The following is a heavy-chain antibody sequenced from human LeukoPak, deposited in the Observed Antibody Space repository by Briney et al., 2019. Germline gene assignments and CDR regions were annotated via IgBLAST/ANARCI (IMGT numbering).Heavy chain of an antibody. Sequence: SETLSLTCAVYGGSFSGYYWSWIRQPPGKGLEWIGEINHSGSTNYNPSLKSRVTISVDTSKNQFSLKLSSVTAADTAVYYCASLYDRAGLDYWGQGTLDTVSS. D-gene: IGHD3-16*01. J-gene: IGHJ4*02. V-gene: IGHV4-34*01. CDR3: ASLYDRAGLDY. CDR2: INHSGST. CDR1: GGSFSGYY.